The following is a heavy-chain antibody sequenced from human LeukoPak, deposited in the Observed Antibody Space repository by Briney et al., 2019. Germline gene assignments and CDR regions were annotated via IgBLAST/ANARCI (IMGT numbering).Heavy chain of an antibody. J-gene: IGHJ5*02. D-gene: IGHD3-10*01. CDR2: ISGYNGNA. CDR3: AKAAMVRGVIRWFDP. CDR1: GYTFTTYG. Sequence: ASVKVSCKASGYTFTTYGINWVRQAPGQGLEWMGWISGYNGNANYAQKLQGRVTMTTDTSTSTAYMELSRLRSDHTAVYYCAKAAMVRGVIRWFDPWGQGTLVTVSS. V-gene: IGHV1-18*01.